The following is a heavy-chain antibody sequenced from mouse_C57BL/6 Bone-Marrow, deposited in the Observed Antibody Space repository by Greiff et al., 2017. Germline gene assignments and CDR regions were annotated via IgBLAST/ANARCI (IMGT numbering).Heavy chain of an antibody. Sequence: EVHLVESGGGLVKPGGSLKLSCAASGFTFSDYGMHWVRQAPEKGLEWVAYISSGSSTIYYADTVKGRFTISRDNAKNTLFLQMTSLRSEDTAMYYCASPSLLTSYWYFDVWGTGTTVTVSS. V-gene: IGHV5-17*01. CDR2: ISSGSSTI. D-gene: IGHD1-2*01. J-gene: IGHJ1*03. CDR3: ASPSLLTSYWYFDV. CDR1: GFTFSDYG.